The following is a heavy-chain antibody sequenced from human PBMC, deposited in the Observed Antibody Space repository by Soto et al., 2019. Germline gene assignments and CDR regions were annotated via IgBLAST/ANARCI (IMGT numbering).Heavy chain of an antibody. CDR2: IWYDGSNK. CDR3: ARDLLTSYNWLDP. D-gene: IGHD6-6*01. V-gene: IGHV3-33*01. Sequence: LRLSCAASGFTFSSYGMHWVRQAPGKGLEWVAVIWYDGSNKYYADSVKGRFTISRDNSKNTLYLQMNSLRAEDTAVYYCARDLLTSYNWLDPWGQGTLVTVSS. J-gene: IGHJ5*02. CDR1: GFTFSSYG.